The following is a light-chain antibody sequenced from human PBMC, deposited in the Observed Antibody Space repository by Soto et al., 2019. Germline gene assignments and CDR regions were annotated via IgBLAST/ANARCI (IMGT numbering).Light chain of an antibody. CDR1: QSVSSN. Sequence: EIVMTQSPVTLSVSPGERTTLSCRASQSVSSNLAWYQQRPGQAPRLLIYDASTRATGIPARFSGSGSGTGFTLTISSLQSEDFAVYYCQQYNNWPPITFGQGTRLEIK. V-gene: IGKV3-15*01. CDR3: QQYNNWPPIT. CDR2: DAS. J-gene: IGKJ5*01.